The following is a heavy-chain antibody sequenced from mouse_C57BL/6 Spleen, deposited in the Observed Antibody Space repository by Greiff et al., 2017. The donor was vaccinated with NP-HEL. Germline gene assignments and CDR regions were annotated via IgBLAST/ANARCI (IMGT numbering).Heavy chain of an antibody. V-gene: IGHV5-4*01. CDR3: ARKETAVRCWVFDF. CDR2: ISDGGSYT. D-gene: IGHD1-1*01. CDR1: GFTFSSYA. J-gene: IGHJ1*01. Sequence: EVQLVESGGGLVKPGGSLKLSCAASGFTFSSYAMSWVRQTPEKRLEWVATISDGGSYTYYPDNVKGRFTISRDNAKTNLYLQMSHLKSEDTAMYYCARKETAVRCWVFDFWGAGTTVTVSS.